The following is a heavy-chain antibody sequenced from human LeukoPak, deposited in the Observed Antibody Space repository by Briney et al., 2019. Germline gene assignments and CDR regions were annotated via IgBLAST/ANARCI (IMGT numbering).Heavy chain of an antibody. D-gene: IGHD4-11*01. V-gene: IGHV3-30*19. Sequence: PGGSLRLSCAASGFTFSSYGMHWVRQAPGKGLEWVAVISYDGSNKYYADSVKGRFTISRDNSKNTLYLQMNSLRAEDTAVYYCARAPKQYRYYYGMDVWGQGTTVTVSS. CDR2: ISYDGSNK. J-gene: IGHJ6*02. CDR1: GFTFSSYG. CDR3: ARAPKQYRYYYGMDV.